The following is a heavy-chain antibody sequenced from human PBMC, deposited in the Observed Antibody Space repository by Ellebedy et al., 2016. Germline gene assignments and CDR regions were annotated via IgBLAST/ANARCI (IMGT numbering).Heavy chain of an antibody. CDR3: ATPFGIGGSNWFDP. CDR1: GGSISSTSYY. J-gene: IGHJ5*02. V-gene: IGHV4-39*02. Sequence: SETLSLTCTVSGGSISSTSYYRGWIRQSPGKGLEWLGSIYSGGTTYYNPSLKSRVTISVDTSKNHFSLKLTSVTAADTAVYYCATPFGIGGSNWFDPWGQGTLVTVSS. D-gene: IGHD1-26*01. CDR2: IYSGGTT.